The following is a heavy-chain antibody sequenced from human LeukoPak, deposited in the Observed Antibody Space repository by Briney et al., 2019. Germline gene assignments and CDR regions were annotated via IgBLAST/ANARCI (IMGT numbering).Heavy chain of an antibody. CDR2: IIPIFGTA. CDR3: ARVLYRCSSTSCYVMMGEAFDP. J-gene: IGHJ5*02. Sequence: SVKVSCKASGGTFSSYAISWVRQAPGQGLEWMGGIIPIFGTANYAQKFQGRVTITADESTSTAYMELSSLRSEDTSVYYCARVLYRCSSTSCYVMMGEAFDPWGQGTLVTVSS. D-gene: IGHD2-2*01. CDR1: GGTFSSYA. V-gene: IGHV1-69*01.